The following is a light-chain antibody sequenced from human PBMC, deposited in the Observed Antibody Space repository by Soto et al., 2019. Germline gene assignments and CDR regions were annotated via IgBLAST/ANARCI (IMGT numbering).Light chain of an antibody. V-gene: IGKV3-20*01. CDR3: QQYAGSPRT. J-gene: IGKJ1*01. Sequence: EIVLTQSPGTLSLSPGERATLSCRASQSVSSSYLAWYQQKPGQPPRLLIYGASSRATGIPDRFSGSGSGTDFTLTISRLEPEDFAMYYCQQYAGSPRTFGQGTTVEIK. CDR1: QSVSSSY. CDR2: GAS.